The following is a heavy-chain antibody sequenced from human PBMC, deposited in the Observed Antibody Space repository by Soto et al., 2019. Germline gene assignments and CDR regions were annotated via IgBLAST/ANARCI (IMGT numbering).Heavy chain of an antibody. CDR2: VYYTGST. J-gene: IGHJ6*03. V-gene: IGHV4-59*08. Sequence: SETLSLTCTASGGSISNFYWSWIRQPPGKGLEWIGYVYYTGSTSYNPSLKRRVTFSADSSRGQFSLRLNSVTAADTAVYYCARTVLGPDLLADSFVDYYYYMDVWGQGTTVTVSS. CDR3: ARTVLGPDLLADSFVDYYYYMDV. CDR1: GGSISNFY. D-gene: IGHD3-9*01.